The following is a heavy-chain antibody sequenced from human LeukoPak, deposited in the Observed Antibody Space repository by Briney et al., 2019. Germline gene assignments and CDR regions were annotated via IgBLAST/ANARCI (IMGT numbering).Heavy chain of an antibody. CDR2: IIPIFGTA. V-gene: IGHV1-69*06. CDR3: ARAPLDDYGDFDAFDI. J-gene: IGHJ3*02. CDR1: GGTFSSYA. Sequence: SVKVSCKASGGTFSSYAISWVRQAPGQGLEWMGGIIPIFGTANYAQKFQGRVTITADKSTSTAYMELSSLRSEDTAVYYCARAPLDDYGDFDAFDIWGQGTMVTVSS. D-gene: IGHD4-17*01.